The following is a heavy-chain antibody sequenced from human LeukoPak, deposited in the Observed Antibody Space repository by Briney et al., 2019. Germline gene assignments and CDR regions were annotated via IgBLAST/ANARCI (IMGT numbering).Heavy chain of an antibody. D-gene: IGHD4-11*01. Sequence: ASVKVSCKASGYTFRSYEINWVRQAPGQGLEWMAWINPNNGDTNYAQKFLGRVTVTSDTSISTAYMELSRLTSDDTAIYYCARDLTNLKVEDYGGQGTLVTVSS. CDR2: INPNNGDT. V-gene: IGHV1-2*02. CDR3: ARDLTNLKVEDY. CDR1: GYTFRSYE. J-gene: IGHJ4*02.